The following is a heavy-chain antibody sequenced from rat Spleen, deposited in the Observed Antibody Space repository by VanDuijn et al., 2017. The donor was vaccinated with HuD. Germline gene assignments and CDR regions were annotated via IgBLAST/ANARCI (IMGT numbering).Heavy chain of an antibody. V-gene: IGHV5-7*01. CDR1: GFTFSDYN. J-gene: IGHJ2*01. D-gene: IGHD1-1*01. Sequence: EVQLVESGGGLVQPGRSLKLSCAASGFTFSDYNMAWVRQAPKKGLEWVATISYDGSSTYYRDSVKGRFTISRDNAKSTLYLQMDSLRSEDTATYYCARQGTRWYYFDHWGQGVMVTVSS. CDR2: ISYDGSST. CDR3: ARQGTRWYYFDH.